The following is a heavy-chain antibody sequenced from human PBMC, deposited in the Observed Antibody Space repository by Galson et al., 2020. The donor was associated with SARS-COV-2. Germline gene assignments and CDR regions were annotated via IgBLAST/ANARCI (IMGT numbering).Heavy chain of an antibody. J-gene: IGHJ4*02. D-gene: IGHD5-18*01. V-gene: IGHV3-33*01. CDR3: ALSLDTAMVDGFDY. Sequence: GGSLRLSCAASGFTFSSYGMHWVRQAPGKGLEWVAVIWYDGSNKYYADSVKGRFTISRDNSKNTLYLQMNSLRAEDTAVYYCALSLDTAMVDGFDYWGQGTLVTVSS. CDR1: GFTFSSYG. CDR2: IWYDGSNK.